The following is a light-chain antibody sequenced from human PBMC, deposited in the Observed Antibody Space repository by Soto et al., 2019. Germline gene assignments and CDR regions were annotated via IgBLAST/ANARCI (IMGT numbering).Light chain of an antibody. Sequence: QSVLTQSPSASASLGASVKLTCTLSSGHSSYAIAWHQQQQETGPRYLMKLNSDGSHSKGDGIPDRFSGSSSGAERYLTISSLQSEDDADYYCQTWGTGPWVFGGGTKLTVL. CDR2: LNSDGSH. V-gene: IGLV4-69*01. CDR1: SGHSSYA. J-gene: IGLJ3*02. CDR3: QTWGTGPWV.